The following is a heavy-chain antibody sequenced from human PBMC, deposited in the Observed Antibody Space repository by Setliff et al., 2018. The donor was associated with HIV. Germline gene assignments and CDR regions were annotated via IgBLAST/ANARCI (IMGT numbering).Heavy chain of an antibody. Sequence: SETLSLTCTVSGGSISSGNYYWSWIRQPAGKGLEWIGRIYTSGSTNYNPSLKSRVTISVDTSKNQFSLKLSSVTAADTAVYYCARFVFGSGYYFDYWGQGTLVTVPQ. D-gene: IGHD3-22*01. CDR2: IYTSGST. V-gene: IGHV4-61*02. J-gene: IGHJ4*02. CDR1: GGSISSGNYY. CDR3: ARFVFGSGYYFDY.